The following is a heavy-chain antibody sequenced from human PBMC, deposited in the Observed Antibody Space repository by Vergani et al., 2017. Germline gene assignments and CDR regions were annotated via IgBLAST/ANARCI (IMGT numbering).Heavy chain of an antibody. Sequence: QVQLVQSGAEVKKPGSSVKVSCKASGVTFSSYAISWVRQAPGQGLGWMGGIIPIFGTANYAQKFQGRVTITADESTSTAYMELSSLRSEDTAVYYCASWYYGSGSYHFDYWGQGTLVTVSS. CDR1: GVTFSSYA. CDR2: IIPIFGTA. D-gene: IGHD3-10*01. CDR3: ASWYYGSGSYHFDY. V-gene: IGHV1-69*01. J-gene: IGHJ4*02.